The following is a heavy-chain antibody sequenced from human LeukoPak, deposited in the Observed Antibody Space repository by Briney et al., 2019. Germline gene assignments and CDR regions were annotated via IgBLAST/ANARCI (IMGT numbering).Heavy chain of an antibody. V-gene: IGHV1-2*04. CDR1: GYTFTGYY. CDR3: ARVGRFGEFYFDY. D-gene: IGHD3-10*01. CDR2: INPNSGGT. Sequence: ASVKVSCKASGYTFTGYYMHWVRQAPGQGLEWMGWINPNSGGTNYAQKFQGWVTMTRDTSISTAYMELSRLRSDDTAVYYCARVGRFGEFYFDYWGQGTLVTVSS. J-gene: IGHJ4*02.